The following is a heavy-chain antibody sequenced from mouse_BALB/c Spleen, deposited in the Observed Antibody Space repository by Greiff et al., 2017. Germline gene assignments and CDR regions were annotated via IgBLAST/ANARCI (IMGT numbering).Heavy chain of an antibody. V-gene: IGHV1-67*01. D-gene: IGHD2-4*01. CDR1: GYTFTDYA. CDR3: ARRGPYDYDPFAY. Sequence: QVQLKESGPELVRPGVSVKISCKGSGYTFTDYAMHWVKQSHAKSLEWIGVISTYYGNTNYNQKFKGKATMTVDKSSSTAYMELARLTSEDSAIYYCARRGPYDYDPFAYWGQGTLVTVSA. J-gene: IGHJ3*01. CDR2: ISTYYGNT.